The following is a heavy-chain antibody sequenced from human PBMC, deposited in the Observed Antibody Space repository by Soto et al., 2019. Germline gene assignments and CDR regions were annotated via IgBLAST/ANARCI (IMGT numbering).Heavy chain of an antibody. CDR3: ARTTTWGTLDY. V-gene: IGHV4-39*01. J-gene: IGHJ4*02. CDR1: GGSISSSSYY. D-gene: IGHD3-16*01. Sequence: QLLESGPGLVKPSETLSLTCTVSGGSISSSSYYWGWIRQPPGKGLEWIGSIYYSGSTYYNPSLKSRVTISVDTSKNQFSLKLSSVTAADTAVYYCARTTTWGTLDYWGQGTLVTVSS. CDR2: IYYSGST.